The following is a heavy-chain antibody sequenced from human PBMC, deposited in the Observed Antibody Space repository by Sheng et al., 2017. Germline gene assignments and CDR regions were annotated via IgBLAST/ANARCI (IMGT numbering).Heavy chain of an antibody. CDR1: GFTFSDFF. V-gene: IGHV3-11*04. CDR2: ISSRGRTT. CDR3: ARESQSIFDY. J-gene: IGHJ4*02. Sequence: QVELVESGGALVRPGGSLRLSCSASGFTFSDFFMSWIRQAPGKGLEYVSYISSRGRTTYHTDSVKGRFTISRDNAKNSLYLQMNSLRAEDTAVYYCARESQSIFDYWGQGTLVTVSS.